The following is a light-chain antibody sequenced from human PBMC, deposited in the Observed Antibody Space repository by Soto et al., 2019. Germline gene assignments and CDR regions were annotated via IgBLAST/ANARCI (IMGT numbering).Light chain of an antibody. Sequence: AFQLTQSPSYLCASVGDRVTITCRASQGIRTDLGWYQQSPGKAPKVLIVSASTLQSGVPSRFSGSGSGTDFTLTISSLQPEDSATYYCLHDFSYPRAFGQGTKVDI. J-gene: IGKJ1*01. CDR1: QGIRTD. CDR2: SAS. CDR3: LHDFSYPRA. V-gene: IGKV1-6*01.